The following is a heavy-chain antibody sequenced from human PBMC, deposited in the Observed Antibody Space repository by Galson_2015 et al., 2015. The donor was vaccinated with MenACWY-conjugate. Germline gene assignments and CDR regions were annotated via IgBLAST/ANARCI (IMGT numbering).Heavy chain of an antibody. CDR2: LTPHSGGT. CDR1: GYTFTGFY. CDR3: ARGYAAGPMDV. V-gene: IGHV1-2*06. D-gene: IGHD2-2*01. Sequence: SVKVSCKASGYTFTGFYLHWVRQAPGQGLEWMGRLTPHSGGTNSAQKLQGRATMSRDMSMNTAYMELSSLRFDDTAIYYCARGYAAGPMDVWGEETSVTVPS. J-gene: IGHJ6*03.